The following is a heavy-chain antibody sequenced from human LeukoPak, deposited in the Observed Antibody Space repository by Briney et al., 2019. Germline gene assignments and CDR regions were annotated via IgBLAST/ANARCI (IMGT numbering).Heavy chain of an antibody. CDR3: ARDLSYFDY. CDR2: ISGSGDST. V-gene: IGHV3-23*01. CDR1: GFTFSGYA. D-gene: IGHD2/OR15-2a*01. Sequence: GGSLRLSCAASGFTFSGYALSWVRQAPGKGLEWVSAISGSGDSTYYADSVRGRFTVSRGYSKNTLYLQMKSLRVEDTAFYYCARDLSYFDYWGQGTLVTVSS. J-gene: IGHJ4*02.